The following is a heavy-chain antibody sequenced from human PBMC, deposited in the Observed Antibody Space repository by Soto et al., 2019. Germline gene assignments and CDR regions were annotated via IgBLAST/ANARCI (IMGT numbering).Heavy chain of an antibody. J-gene: IGHJ5*02. V-gene: IGHV1-18*04. Sequence: QLQLVQSGAEVERPGASVRVSCKAYCYPFSKYGISWIRQAPGQGLEWMGWIKPDNGDTNYAQKFQGRVTMTTDTSSNTAYMELRSLRSDDTAVYYCATSYDSGFDPWGQGTLVSVSS. CDR1: CYPFSKYG. D-gene: IGHD5-12*01. CDR2: IKPDNGDT. CDR3: ATSYDSGFDP.